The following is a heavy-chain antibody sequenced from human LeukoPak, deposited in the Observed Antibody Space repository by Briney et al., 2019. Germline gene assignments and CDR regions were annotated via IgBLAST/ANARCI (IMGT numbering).Heavy chain of an antibody. D-gene: IGHD3/OR15-3a*01. J-gene: IGHJ4*02. CDR2: ISSRGSTI. Sequence: GGSLRLSCAASGFTFRTYSMNWVRQAPGQGLEWISYISSRGSTIYYADSVKGRFTMSRDNAKNSPYLQMNSLRAEDTAVYYCARQPGHDFWTGYPFDYWGQGIVVTVSP. V-gene: IGHV3-48*01. CDR1: GFTFRTYS. CDR3: ARQPGHDFWTGYPFDY.